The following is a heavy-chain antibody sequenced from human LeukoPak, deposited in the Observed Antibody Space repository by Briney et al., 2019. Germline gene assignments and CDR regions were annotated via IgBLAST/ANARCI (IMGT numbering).Heavy chain of an antibody. CDR2: ISAYNGNT. CDR3: ARVRQWLVRGYFDY. J-gene: IGHJ4*02. D-gene: IGHD6-19*01. Sequence: ASVKVSCKASGYTFTSYGISWVRQAPGQGLEWMGWISAYNGNTNYAQKLQGRVTMTTDTSTSTAYMELRSLRSDDTAVYYCARVRQWLVRGYFDYWGQGTLVTVSS. CDR1: GYTFTSYG. V-gene: IGHV1-18*01.